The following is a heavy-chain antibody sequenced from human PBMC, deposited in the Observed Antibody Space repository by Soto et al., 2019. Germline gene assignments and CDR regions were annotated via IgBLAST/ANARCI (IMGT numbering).Heavy chain of an antibody. J-gene: IGHJ6*02. CDR3: ARGLRNYYGVDV. Sequence: EVQLVESGGGLVQPGGSLRLSCVASGFTFSDYWIHWVRQAPGKGLVWVSRIKFDGSFTSHADSVEGRFTISRDNARNTVHLQMDSLRAEDTGVYYCARGLRNYYGVDVWGQGTTVTVSS. V-gene: IGHV3-74*01. CDR1: GFTFSDYW. D-gene: IGHD4-17*01. CDR2: IKFDGSFT.